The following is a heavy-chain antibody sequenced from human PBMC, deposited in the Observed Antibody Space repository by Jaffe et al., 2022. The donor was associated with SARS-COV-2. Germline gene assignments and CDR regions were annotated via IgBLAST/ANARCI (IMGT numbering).Heavy chain of an antibody. J-gene: IGHJ6*02. CDR2: ISYDGSNK. CDR1: GFTFSSYG. Sequence: QVQLVESGGGVVQPGRSLRLSCAASGFTFSSYGMHWVRQAPGKGLEWVAVISYDGSNKYYADSVKGRFTISRDNSKNTLYLQMNSLRAEDTAVYYCAKDFVPDRITMVRGVPGTYYYYYGMDVWGQGTTVTVSS. D-gene: IGHD3-10*01. V-gene: IGHV3-30*18. CDR3: AKDFVPDRITMVRGVPGTYYYYYGMDV.